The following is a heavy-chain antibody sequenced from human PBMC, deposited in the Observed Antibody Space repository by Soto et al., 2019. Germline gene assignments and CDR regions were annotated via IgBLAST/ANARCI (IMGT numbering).Heavy chain of an antibody. CDR3: ARSGCRGGSCYSYYFDY. CDR1: GYTFTSYG. J-gene: IGHJ4*02. CDR2: ISAYNGNT. D-gene: IGHD2-15*01. V-gene: IGHV1-18*01. Sequence: QVQLVQSGAEVKKPGASVKVSCKASGYTFTSYGISWVRQAPGQGLEWMGWISAYNGNTNYAQKLQGRATMTTDTSTSTANMELRSLRSDDTAVYYCARSGCRGGSCYSYYFDYWGQGTLVTVSS.